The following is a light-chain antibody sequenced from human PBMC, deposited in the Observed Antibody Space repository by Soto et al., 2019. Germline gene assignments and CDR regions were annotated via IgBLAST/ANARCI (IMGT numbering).Light chain of an antibody. Sequence: ETERTQAASTLSRSVGDRVTTTRRASQTIVRWLAWYEQTPGKAPKLXIYKASALKSGVPSRFSCSGTGPECTLAISSRKHDDVLSGSCQLYASYSEAFRQGTKVDIK. CDR2: KAS. V-gene: IGKV1-5*03. CDR3: QLYASYSEA. J-gene: IGKJ1*01. CDR1: QTIVRW.